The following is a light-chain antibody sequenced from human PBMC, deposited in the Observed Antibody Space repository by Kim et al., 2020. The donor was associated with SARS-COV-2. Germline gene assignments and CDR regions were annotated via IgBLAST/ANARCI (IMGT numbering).Light chain of an antibody. J-gene: IGLJ3*02. V-gene: IGLV7-46*01. CDR2: GAT. CDR1: TEPGTIRHF. Sequence: PAGTATLTCGSSTEPGTIRHFHYWFQLKPGPGPKTRIDGATSKHSWTPARFSGSLLGGKAALTLSGAQPEDEADYYCWLSHSGVRVFGGGTQLTVL. CDR3: WLSHSGVRV.